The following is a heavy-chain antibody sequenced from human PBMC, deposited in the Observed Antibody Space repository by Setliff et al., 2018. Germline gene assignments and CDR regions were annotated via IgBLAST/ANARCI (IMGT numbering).Heavy chain of an antibody. Sequence: ASVKVSCKVSGYTLTELSMHWVRQAPGKGLEWMGGFDPEDGETIYAQKFQGRVTMTEDTSTDTAYMELSSLRSEDTAVYYCATNLNSGSLTTDAFDIWGQGTMVTVSS. CDR1: GYTLTELS. J-gene: IGHJ3*02. V-gene: IGHV1-24*01. D-gene: IGHD1-26*01. CDR2: FDPEDGET. CDR3: ATNLNSGSLTTDAFDI.